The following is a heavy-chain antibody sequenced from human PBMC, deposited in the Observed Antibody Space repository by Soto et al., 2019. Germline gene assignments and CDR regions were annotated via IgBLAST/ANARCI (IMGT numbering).Heavy chain of an antibody. CDR1: GFTFSSYS. CDR2: ISTSSTYI. V-gene: IGHV3-21*01. Sequence: VGSPRLSCAASGFTFSSYSMNWVRQAPGKGLEWVSSISTSSTYIYYADSVKGRFTVSRDNAKNSLYLQINSLRDEDTAVYYCARGSIVATSLTPFDYWGQGTQVTVSS. D-gene: IGHD5-12*01. CDR3: ARGSIVATSLTPFDY. J-gene: IGHJ4*02.